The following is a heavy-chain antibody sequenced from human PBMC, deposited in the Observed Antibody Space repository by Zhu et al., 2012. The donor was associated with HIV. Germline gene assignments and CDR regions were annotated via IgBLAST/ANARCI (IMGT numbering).Heavy chain of an antibody. CDR2: IYYTGST. J-gene: IGHJ2*01. V-gene: IGHV4-59*01. CDR3: AKKFRGGHGGYYNSEDFSDL. CDR1: GVSIYHYY. D-gene: IGHD3-10*01. Sequence: QVQLQESGPGLVKPSETLSLTCSISGVSIYHYYWSWIRQTPGKGLEWIGNIYYTGSTNYNPSLTSRVTMSVDTSKNHFSLRLSSVTAADTAVYYCAKKFRGGHGGYYNSEDFSDLWGRGTLVTVSS.